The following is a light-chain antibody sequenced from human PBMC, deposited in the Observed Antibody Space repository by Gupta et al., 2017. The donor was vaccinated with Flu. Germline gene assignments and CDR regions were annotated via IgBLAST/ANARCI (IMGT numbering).Light chain of an antibody. Sequence: SYQLTQPPAMSVSPGQTATIPDSGAALSNQYVYWYRQRPGPAPVLLIYKDTERASGIPDRISGSRSGTRVTLTIRWVQTEEEADYYCQSADSTGDSRVFGGGT. V-gene: IGLV3-25*02. CDR2: KDT. CDR3: QSADSTGDSRV. CDR1: ALSNQY. J-gene: IGLJ3*02.